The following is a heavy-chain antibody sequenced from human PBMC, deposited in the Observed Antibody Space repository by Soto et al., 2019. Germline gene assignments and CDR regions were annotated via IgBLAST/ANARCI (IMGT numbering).Heavy chain of an antibody. CDR3: ASILTTVTTGWFDP. V-gene: IGHV4-59*01. J-gene: IGHJ5*02. Sequence: SETLSLTCTVSGGSISSYYWSWIRQPPGKGLEWIGYIYYSGSTNYNPSLKSRVTISVDTSKNQFSLKLSSVTAADTAVYYCASILTTVTTGWFDPWGQGTLVTVS. CDR2: IYYSGST. D-gene: IGHD4-4*01. CDR1: GGSISSYY.